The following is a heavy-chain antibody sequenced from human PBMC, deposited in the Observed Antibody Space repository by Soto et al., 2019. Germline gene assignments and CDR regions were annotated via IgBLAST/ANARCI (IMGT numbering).Heavy chain of an antibody. CDR2: TRDKANSYTT. Sequence: GGSLRLSCEGSGFSISDHYMDWVRQAPGKGLEWVGRTRDKANSYTTEYAASVKGRFTISRDDSKNSLYLQMNSLKTEDTAVYYCTTDPVTMIVVVPSSGWGQGTLVTVSS. J-gene: IGHJ4*02. CDR3: TTDPVTMIVVVPSSG. D-gene: IGHD3-22*01. CDR1: GFSISDHY. V-gene: IGHV3-72*01.